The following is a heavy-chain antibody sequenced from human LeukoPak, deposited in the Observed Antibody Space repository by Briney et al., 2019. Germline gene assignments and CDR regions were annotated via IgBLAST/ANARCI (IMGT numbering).Heavy chain of an antibody. CDR2: INPSGGGT. D-gene: IGHD3-22*01. CDR1: GYTFTSYY. Sequence: GASVKVSCKASGYTFTSYYMHWVRQAPGQGLEWMGIINPSGGGTSYAQKFQGRVTMTRDTSTSTVYMELSSLRSEDTAVYYCARAGAYYDSSGYYLYAFDIWGQGTMVTVSS. J-gene: IGHJ3*02. CDR3: ARAGAYYDSSGYYLYAFDI. V-gene: IGHV1-46*01.